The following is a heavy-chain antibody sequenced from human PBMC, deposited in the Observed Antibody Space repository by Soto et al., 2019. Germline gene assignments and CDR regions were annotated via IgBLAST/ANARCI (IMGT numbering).Heavy chain of an antibody. J-gene: IGHJ6*03. Sequence: QVQLQQWGAGLLKPSETLSLTCAVYGGSFSGYYWRWIRQPPGKGLEWIGEINHSGSINYNPSLKSRVTISVDTSKNQFSLKLSSVTAADTAVYYCARVDWGVIITGFYMDVWGKGTTVTVSS. D-gene: IGHD3-10*01. CDR3: ARVDWGVIITGFYMDV. CDR2: INHSGSI. CDR1: GGSFSGYY. V-gene: IGHV4-34*01.